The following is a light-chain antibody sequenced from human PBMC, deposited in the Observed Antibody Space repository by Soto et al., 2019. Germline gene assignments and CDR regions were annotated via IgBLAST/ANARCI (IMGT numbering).Light chain of an antibody. CDR2: EAS. CDR3: SLYTSENTYV. J-gene: IGLJ1*01. CDR1: STDFVSYNR. Sequence: LAQPPSVSGSPGQSVTISCTGTSTDFVSYNRVSWYQQPPGTAPKLIIYEASNRPSGVPDRFSGSKSGNTASLTISGLQAADEADYYCSLYTSENTYVFGTGTKVTVL. V-gene: IGLV2-18*01.